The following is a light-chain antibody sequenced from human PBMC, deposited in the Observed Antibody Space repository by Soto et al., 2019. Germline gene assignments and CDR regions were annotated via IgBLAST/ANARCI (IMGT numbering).Light chain of an antibody. Sequence: EIVLTQSPATLSLSPGERATLSSRASQSVNNYLAWYQQTPAQAPRLLIYDASTRATGIPARFSGSGSGTDFTLTISSLEPEDFAVYYCQQRIDWPLTFGGGTKVDIK. CDR3: QQRIDWPLT. CDR2: DAS. J-gene: IGKJ4*01. CDR1: QSVNNY. V-gene: IGKV3-11*01.